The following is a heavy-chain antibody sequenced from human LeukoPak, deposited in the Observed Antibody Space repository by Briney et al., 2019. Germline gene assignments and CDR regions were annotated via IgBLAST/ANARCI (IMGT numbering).Heavy chain of an antibody. CDR1: GDSISSSSYY. V-gene: IGHV4-39*01. Sequence: PSETLSLTCTVSGDSISSSSYYWGWIRQPPGKGLEWIGSIHYSGSTYYNPSLKSRVTISVDTSKNQLSLKLSSVSAADTAVYYCARFSSGWYWFDPWGQGTLGTLSS. J-gene: IGHJ5*02. CDR2: IHYSGST. CDR3: ARFSSGWYWFDP. D-gene: IGHD6-19*01.